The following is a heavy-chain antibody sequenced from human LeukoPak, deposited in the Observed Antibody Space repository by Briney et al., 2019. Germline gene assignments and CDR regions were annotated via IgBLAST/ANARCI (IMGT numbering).Heavy chain of an antibody. D-gene: IGHD3-22*01. CDR1: GGTFSSYA. CDR3: AGGYDSSGYYSAFAP. V-gene: IGHV1-69*13. J-gene: IGHJ5*02. Sequence: SVKVSCKASGGTFSSYAISWVRQAPGQGLEWMGGIIPIFGTANYAQKFQGRVTITADESTSTAYMELSSLRSEDTAVYYCAGGYDSSGYYSAFAPGGKEPRVTVSP. CDR2: IIPIFGTA.